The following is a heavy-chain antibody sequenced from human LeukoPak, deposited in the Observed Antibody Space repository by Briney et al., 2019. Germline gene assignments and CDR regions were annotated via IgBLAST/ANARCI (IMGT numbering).Heavy chain of an antibody. J-gene: IGHJ4*02. CDR1: GFTFSSYA. V-gene: IGHV3-30-3*01. CDR2: ISYDGSNK. CDR3: ARPPYSGSPNRFDY. D-gene: IGHD1-26*01. Sequence: GGSLRLSCAASGFTFSSYAMQWVRQAPGKGLEWVAVISYDGSNKYYADSVKGRFTISRDNSKNTLYLQMNSLRAEDTAVYYCARPPYSGSPNRFDYWGQGTLVTVSS.